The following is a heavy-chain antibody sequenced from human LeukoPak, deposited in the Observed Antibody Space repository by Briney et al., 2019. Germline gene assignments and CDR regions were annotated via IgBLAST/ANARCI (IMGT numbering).Heavy chain of an antibody. CDR3: ARLNSSTSRDHYYYYYYMDV. CDR1: GGSISSYY. Sequence: PSETLSLTCTVSGGSISSYYWSWIRQPAGKGLEWIGRIYTSGSTNYNPSLKSRVTMSVDTSKNQFSLKLSSVTAADTAVYYCARLNSSTSRDHYYYYYYMDVWGKGTTVTVSS. V-gene: IGHV4-4*07. J-gene: IGHJ6*03. D-gene: IGHD2-2*01. CDR2: IYTSGST.